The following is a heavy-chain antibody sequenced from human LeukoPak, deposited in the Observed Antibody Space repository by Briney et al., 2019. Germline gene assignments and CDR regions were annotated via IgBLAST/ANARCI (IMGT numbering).Heavy chain of an antibody. CDR3: AKASSTPWCSSTSCPLF. CDR1: GFTFSSYA. Sequence: GGSLRLSCAASGFTFSSYAMSWVRQAPGKGLEWVSAISGSGGSTYYADSVKGRFTISRDNSKNTLYLQMDSLRAEDTAVYYCAKASSTPWCSSTSCPLFWGQGTLVTVSS. V-gene: IGHV3-23*01. D-gene: IGHD2-2*01. CDR2: ISGSGGST. J-gene: IGHJ4*02.